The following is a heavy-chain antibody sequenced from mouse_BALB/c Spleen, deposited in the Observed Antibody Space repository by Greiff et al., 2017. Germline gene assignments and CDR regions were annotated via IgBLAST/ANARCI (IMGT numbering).Heavy chain of an antibody. Sequence: QVQLKESGPGLVAPSQSLSITCTVSGFSLTGYGVNWVRQPPGKGLEWLGMIWGDGSTDYNSALKSRLSISKDNAKSQVFLKMNSLQTDDTARYYCARGGLRRYYAMDYWGQGTSVTVSS. CDR2: IWGDGST. D-gene: IGHD2-2*01. V-gene: IGHV2-6-7*01. CDR3: ARGGLRRYYAMDY. CDR1: GFSLTGYG. J-gene: IGHJ4*01.